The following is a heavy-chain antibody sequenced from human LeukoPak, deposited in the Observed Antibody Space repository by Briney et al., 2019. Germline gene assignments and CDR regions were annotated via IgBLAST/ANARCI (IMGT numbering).Heavy chain of an antibody. D-gene: IGHD6-19*01. CDR3: ARHSSGSNWFDP. J-gene: IGHJ5*02. CDR1: GYSISSGYC. V-gene: IGHV4-38-2*02. Sequence: PSETLSLTCTVSGYSISSGYCWGWIRQTPGKGLEWIGSIYHSGSTDYNPSLKSRVTTSVDTSKNQFSLKLSSVTAADTAVYYCARHSSGSNWFDPWGQGTLVTVSS. CDR2: IYHSGST.